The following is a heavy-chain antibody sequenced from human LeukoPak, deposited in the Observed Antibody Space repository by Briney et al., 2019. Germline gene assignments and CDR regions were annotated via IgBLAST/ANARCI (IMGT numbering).Heavy chain of an antibody. V-gene: IGHV4-39*07. CDR1: GGSVSSSSYY. J-gene: IGHJ3*02. CDR3: AKDLGDSYGLPIYAFDI. Sequence: SETLSLTCTVSGGSVSSSSYYWGWIRQPPGKGLEWIGNIYYTGSTHYNPSLKSRVAISVDTSKNQFSLKLSSVTAADTAVYYCAKDLGDSYGLPIYAFDIWGQGTMVTVSS. CDR2: IYYTGST. D-gene: IGHD5-18*01.